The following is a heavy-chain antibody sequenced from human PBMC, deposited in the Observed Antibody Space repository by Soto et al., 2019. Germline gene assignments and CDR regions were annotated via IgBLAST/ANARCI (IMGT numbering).Heavy chain of an antibody. D-gene: IGHD3-16*01. J-gene: IGHJ4*02. CDR2: IKTDGSSI. CDR1: GFIFSDCW. V-gene: IGHV3-7*02. CDR3: ARHGDYVFDY. Sequence: EVQLVESGGDLVQPGGSLRLSCAASGFIFSDCWLGWVRQAPGKGLEWVANIKTDGSSIYYVGSVRGRFTISRDNAKNLLHLQMNSLRAEDTAVYYCARHGDYVFDYWGQGTLATVSS.